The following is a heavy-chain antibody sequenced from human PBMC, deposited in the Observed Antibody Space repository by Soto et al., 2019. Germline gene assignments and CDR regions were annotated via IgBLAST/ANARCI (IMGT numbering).Heavy chain of an antibody. J-gene: IGHJ6*02. Sequence: QVQLVESGGGVVQPGRSLRLSCAASGFTFSSYGMHWVRQAPGKGLEWVAVISYDGSNKYYADSVKGRFTISRDNSKNTLYLKMNSLRAEDTAVYYCAKYLFSGSYYYGMDVWGQGTTVTVSS. CDR1: GFTFSSYG. D-gene: IGHD3-10*01. V-gene: IGHV3-30*18. CDR2: ISYDGSNK. CDR3: AKYLFSGSYYYGMDV.